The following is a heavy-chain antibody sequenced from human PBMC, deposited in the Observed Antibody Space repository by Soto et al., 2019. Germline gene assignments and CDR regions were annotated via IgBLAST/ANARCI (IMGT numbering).Heavy chain of an antibody. J-gene: IGHJ4*02. V-gene: IGHV3-53*01. D-gene: IGHD6-6*01. CDR2: IYSAGNT. Sequence: EVQLVESGGGLIQPGGSLRLSCAASGFNVSSSYMSWVRQSPGKGLEWVSIIYSAGNTKYADSAKGRFTISRDNSKNTVYCQMDSLRADDTAVYYCVRGLSSSLDFWGQGTLVTVSS. CDR3: VRGLSSSLDF. CDR1: GFNVSSSY.